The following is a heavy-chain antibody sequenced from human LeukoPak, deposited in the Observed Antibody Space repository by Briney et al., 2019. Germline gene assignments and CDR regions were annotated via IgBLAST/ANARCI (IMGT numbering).Heavy chain of an antibody. D-gene: IGHD6-13*01. CDR2: ISYDGSNK. V-gene: IGHV3-30*04. J-gene: IGHJ5*02. CDR1: GFTFSSYA. Sequence: PGGSLRLPCAASGFTFSSYAMHWVRQAPGKGLEWVAVISYDGSNKYYADSVKGRFTISRDNSKNTLYLQMNSLRAEDTAVYYCARDNPSGNSSSWYLFFLGGNWFDPWGQGTLVTVSS. CDR3: ARDNPSGNSSSWYLFFLGGNWFDP.